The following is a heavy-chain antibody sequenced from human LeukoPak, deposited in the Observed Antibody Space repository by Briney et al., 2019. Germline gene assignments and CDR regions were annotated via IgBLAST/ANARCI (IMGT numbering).Heavy chain of an antibody. CDR1: IHILCYCA. V-gene: IGHV3-49*03. Sequence: PGRSLRLSCTGSIHILCYCAMSGLRQAPGKGLEWIGFIRTNSYGGTTEYAASVKGRFTISRDDSKSIAYLQMDSLKTEDTDVYYSSRDPQLYCWEQGTLVTVSS. CDR3: SRDPQLYC. D-gene: IGHD3-10*01. CDR2: IRTNSYGGTT. J-gene: IGHJ4*02.